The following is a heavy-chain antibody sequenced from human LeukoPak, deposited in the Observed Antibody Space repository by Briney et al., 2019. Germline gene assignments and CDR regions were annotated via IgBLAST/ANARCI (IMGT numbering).Heavy chain of an antibody. D-gene: IGHD6-13*01. V-gene: IGHV3-11*04. CDR3: ARASSSWSPYFDY. CDR1: GFTLSDYY. CDR2: ISSSGSTI. J-gene: IGHJ4*02. Sequence: GGSLRLSCAASGFTLSDYYMSWIRQAPGKGLEWVSYISSSGSTIYYADSVKGRFTISRDNAKNSLYLQMNSLRAEDTAVYYCARASSSWSPYFDYWGQGTLVTVSS.